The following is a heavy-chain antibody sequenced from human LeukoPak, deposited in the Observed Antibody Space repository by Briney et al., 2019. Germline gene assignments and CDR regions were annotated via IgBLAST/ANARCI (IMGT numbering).Heavy chain of an antibody. CDR1: GFTFSSYG. D-gene: IGHD3-10*01. CDR3: AKNTYYDTGTYYFDY. J-gene: IGHJ4*02. Sequence: GRSLRLSCAASGFTFSSYGMHWVRPAPGKGLEWVAVTPYDGSNKYYADSVKGRFTISRDNSKNTLYLQMNSLRAEDTAVYYRAKNTYYDTGTYYFDYWGQGTLVTVSS. CDR2: TPYDGSNK. V-gene: IGHV3-30*18.